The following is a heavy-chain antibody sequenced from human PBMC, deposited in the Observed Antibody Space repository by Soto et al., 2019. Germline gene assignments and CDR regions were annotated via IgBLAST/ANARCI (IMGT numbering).Heavy chain of an antibody. Sequence: GGSLRLSCAASGFTFSSYSMNWVRQAPGEGLEWVSSISSSSSYIYYADSVKGRFTISRDNAKNSLYLQMNSLRAEDTAVYYCARAEYYYDSSGYQYYYYYYGMDVWGQGTTVTVSS. V-gene: IGHV3-21*01. CDR1: GFTFSSYS. CDR3: ARAEYYYDSSGYQYYYYYYGMDV. J-gene: IGHJ6*02. CDR2: ISSSSSYI. D-gene: IGHD3-22*01.